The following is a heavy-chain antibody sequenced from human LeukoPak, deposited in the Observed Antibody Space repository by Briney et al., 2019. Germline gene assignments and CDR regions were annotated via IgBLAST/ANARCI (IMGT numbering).Heavy chain of an antibody. V-gene: IGHV3-30*18. D-gene: IGHD6-19*01. CDR1: GFTFSSYG. CDR3: AKGRYSSGWLFDY. Sequence: PGGSLRLSCAASGFTFSSYGMHWVRQAPGKGLEWVAVISYDGSNKYYADSVKGRFTISRDNSKNTLYLQMNSLRAEDTAVYYCAKGRYSSGWLFDYWGQGPLVTVSS. J-gene: IGHJ4*02. CDR2: ISYDGSNK.